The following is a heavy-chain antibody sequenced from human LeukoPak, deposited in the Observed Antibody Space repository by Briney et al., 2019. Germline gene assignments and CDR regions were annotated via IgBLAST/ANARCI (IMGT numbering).Heavy chain of an antibody. D-gene: IGHD3-10*01. CDR1: LVTYRGYW. Sequence: PGGSLRLSCSSPLVTYRGYWVHSGRQTPGQGLVWVSHINSEGSTTTYADSVKGRFTVSRDNAKNTLFLQMSSLRAEDTAVYFRAYGNFDGLDYWGQGTTVTVSS. V-gene: IGHV3-74*03. CDR3: AYGNFDGLDY. J-gene: IGHJ4*03. CDR2: INSEGSTT.